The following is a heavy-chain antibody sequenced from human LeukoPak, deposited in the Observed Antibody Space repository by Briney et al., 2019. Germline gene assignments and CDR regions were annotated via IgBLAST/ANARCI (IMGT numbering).Heavy chain of an antibody. CDR1: GFTFSSYA. Sequence: GGSLRLSCAASGFTFSSYAMSWVRQAPGKGLEWVSAISGSGGSTYYADSVKGRFTISRDNSKNTLYLQMNSLRAEDTAVYYCAKSVGHIVVVTASYYYYYGMDVWGQGTTVTVSS. CDR3: AKSVGHIVVVTASYYYYYGMDV. CDR2: ISGSGGST. D-gene: IGHD2-21*02. V-gene: IGHV3-23*01. J-gene: IGHJ6*02.